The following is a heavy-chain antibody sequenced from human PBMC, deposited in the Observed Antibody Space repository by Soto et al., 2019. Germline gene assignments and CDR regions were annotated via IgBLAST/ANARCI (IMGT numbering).Heavy chain of an antibody. CDR3: AKEADISGYYPDY. J-gene: IGHJ4*02. V-gene: IGHV3-23*01. CDR1: ALTFSRYA. CDR2: ISGSGGST. D-gene: IGHD3-22*01. Sequence: GRSLRLSCAASALTFSRYAMSWVRQAPGKGLEWVSVISGSGGSTHYADSVKGRSTISRDNSKNTLHLQVNSLRGEDTAVYYCAKEADISGYYPDYWGQGT.